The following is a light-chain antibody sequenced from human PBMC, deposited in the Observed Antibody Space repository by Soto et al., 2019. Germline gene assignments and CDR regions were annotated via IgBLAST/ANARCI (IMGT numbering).Light chain of an antibody. CDR3: LQDYNYPLT. CDR2: AAS. CDR1: QGIRND. Sequence: AIQMTQSPSSLSASVGDRVTITCRASQGIRNDLGWYQQKPWKAPKFLIYAASSLQSGVPSRLGGSGSGTDFTLTISSLQPKDFATYYGLQDYNYPLTFGPGTKEDIK. J-gene: IGKJ3*01. V-gene: IGKV1-6*01.